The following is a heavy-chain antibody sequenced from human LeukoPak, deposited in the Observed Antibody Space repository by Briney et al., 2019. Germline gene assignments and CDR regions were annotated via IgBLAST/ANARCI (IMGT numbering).Heavy chain of an antibody. CDR3: AKEVRLYSGVYYFDY. V-gene: IGHV3-23*01. CDR1: GFSFSSYA. J-gene: IGHJ4*02. D-gene: IGHD2-15*01. Sequence: GGSLRLSCAASGFSFSSYAMSWVRQVPGRGLEWVSAISGSGGGTYYADSVKGRFTISRDNSKNTLYLQMNSLRAEDTAVYYCAKEVRLYSGVYYFDYWGQGILVTVSS. CDR2: ISGSGGGT.